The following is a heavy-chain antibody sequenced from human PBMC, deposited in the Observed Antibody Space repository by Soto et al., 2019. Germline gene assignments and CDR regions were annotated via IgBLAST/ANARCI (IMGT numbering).Heavy chain of an antibody. Sequence: EVQLLESGGGLVQPGGSLRLSCAASGFTFSSYAMSWVRQAPGKGLEWVSAISGSGGSTYYADSVKGRFTISRDNSKNTLYLQMKSLRAEDTAVYYCAKDIAAASNYYYYMDVWGKGTTVTVSS. CDR1: GFTFSSYA. CDR2: ISGSGGST. V-gene: IGHV3-23*01. J-gene: IGHJ6*03. CDR3: AKDIAAASNYYYYMDV. D-gene: IGHD6-13*01.